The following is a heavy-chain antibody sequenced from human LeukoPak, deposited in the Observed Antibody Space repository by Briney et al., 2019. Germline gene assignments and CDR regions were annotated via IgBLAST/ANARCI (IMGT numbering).Heavy chain of an antibody. J-gene: IGHJ5*02. Sequence: SVKVSCKASGGTFSSYAISWVRQAPGQGLEWMGRIIPILGIANYAQKFQGRVTITADKSTSTAYMELSSLRSEDTAVYYCARDTYLVRVLGLGYNWFDPWGQGTLVTVSS. CDR1: GGTFSSYA. D-gene: IGHD3-10*01. V-gene: IGHV1-69*04. CDR3: ARDTYLVRVLGLGYNWFDP. CDR2: IIPILGIA.